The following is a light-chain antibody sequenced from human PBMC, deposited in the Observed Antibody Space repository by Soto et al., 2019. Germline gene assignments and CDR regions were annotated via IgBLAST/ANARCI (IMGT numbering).Light chain of an antibody. J-gene: IGLJ1*01. V-gene: IGLV2-14*01. CDR1: SSDVGGYNY. CDR2: DVS. Sequence: QSALTHPASVSGSPGQSITISCTGTSSDVGGYNYVSWYQQHPGKAPKLMIYDVSNRPSGVSNRFSGSKSGNTASLTISGLQAEDEADYYCSTYTSSSILPYVFGTGTKVT. CDR3: STYTSSSILPYV.